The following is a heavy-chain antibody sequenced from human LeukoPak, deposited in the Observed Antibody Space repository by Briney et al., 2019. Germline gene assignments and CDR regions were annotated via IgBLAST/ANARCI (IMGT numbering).Heavy chain of an antibody. V-gene: IGHV1-69*13. CDR3: ARDEQYCSSTSCYPNY. CDR2: IIPIFGTA. J-gene: IGHJ4*02. CDR1: GGTFSSYA. Sequence: SVKVSCKASGGTFSSYAISWVRQAPGQGLEWMGGIIPIFGTANYAQKFQGRVTITADESTSTAYMELSSLRSEDTAVYYCARDEQYCSSTSCYPNYWGQGTLVTVSS. D-gene: IGHD2-2*01.